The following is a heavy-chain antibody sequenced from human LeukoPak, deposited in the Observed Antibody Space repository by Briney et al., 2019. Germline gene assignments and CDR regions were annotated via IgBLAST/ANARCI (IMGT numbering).Heavy chain of an antibody. D-gene: IGHD3-22*01. CDR3: AKHYDSSGYLNWFDP. CDR1: GFTFSSYE. J-gene: IGHJ5*02. V-gene: IGHV3-23*01. Sequence: GVLRLSCAASGFTFSSYEMNWVRQAPGKGLEWVSYISGSGGSTYYADSVKGRFTISRDNSKNTLYLQMNSLRAEDTAVYYCAKHYDSSGYLNWFDPWGQGTLVTVSS. CDR2: ISGSGGST.